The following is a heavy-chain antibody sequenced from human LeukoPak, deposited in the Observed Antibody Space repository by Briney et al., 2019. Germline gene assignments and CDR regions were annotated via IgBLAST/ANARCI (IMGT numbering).Heavy chain of an antibody. V-gene: IGHV4-59*01. Sequence: PSETLSLTCTVSGGSIRGSYWSWIRQPPGKGLEWIGYIYYSGSTDYNPSLKSRVTISVDMSKNQFSLKLSSVTAADTAVYYCARDPGRWQQLGYFDYWGQGTLVTVSS. CDR2: IYYSGST. J-gene: IGHJ4*02. CDR1: GGSIRGSY. D-gene: IGHD5-24*01. CDR3: ARDPGRWQQLGYFDY.